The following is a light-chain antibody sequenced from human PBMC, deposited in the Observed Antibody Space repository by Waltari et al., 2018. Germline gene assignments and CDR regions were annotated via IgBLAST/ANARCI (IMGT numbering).Light chain of an antibody. CDR2: KDN. V-gene: IGLV6-57*03. Sequence: VFTQPHSVSGSPGQTVTISCTRSSGSIDTKYVQWYQQRPGSAPTTVIYKDNQRPSGVPDRFSGSIDSSSNSASLTISGLKSEDEADYYCQSAYGSYNHDVFGSGTKLTVL. J-gene: IGLJ6*01. CDR3: QSAYGSYNHDV. CDR1: SGSIDTKY.